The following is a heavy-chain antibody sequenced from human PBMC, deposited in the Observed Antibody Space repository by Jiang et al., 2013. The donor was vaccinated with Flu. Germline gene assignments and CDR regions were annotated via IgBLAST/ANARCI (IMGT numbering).Heavy chain of an antibody. V-gene: IGHV4-59*01. CDR1: GDSISPYY. D-gene: IGHD6-19*01. J-gene: IGHJ4*02. Sequence: PGLVKPSETLSLTCTVSGDSISPYYWSWVRQPPGKGLEWMGYVYYSGSTNYNPSLESRVTMSVDTSKNQFSLKLASVTAADTAVYYCARYRRGSGWYYLDYWGQGAQVTVSS. CDR2: VYYSGST. CDR3: ARYRRGSGWYYLDY.